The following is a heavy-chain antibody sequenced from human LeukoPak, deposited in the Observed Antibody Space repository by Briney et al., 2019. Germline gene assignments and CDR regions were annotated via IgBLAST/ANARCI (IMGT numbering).Heavy chain of an antibody. CDR3: ARLAPPPYYYDSSGYGWGFDP. V-gene: IGHV4-59*01. CDR2: IYYSGST. Sequence: SETLSLTCTVSGGSISSYYWSWIRQPPVKGLEWIGYIYYSGSTNYNPSLKSRVTISVDTSKNQFSLKLSSVTAADTAVYYCARLAPPPYYYDSSGYGWGFDPWGQGTLVTVSS. J-gene: IGHJ5*02. D-gene: IGHD3-22*01. CDR1: GGSISSYY.